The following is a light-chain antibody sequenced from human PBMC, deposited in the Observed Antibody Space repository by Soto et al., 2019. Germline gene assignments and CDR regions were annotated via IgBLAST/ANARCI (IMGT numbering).Light chain of an antibody. CDR3: QQRSNWPPVT. Sequence: EILLSQSPGVLSLSPGQRATLTCRASQSVKTSLAWYQQKPGQPPRLLIYDASNRATGIPARFSGSGSGTDFSLTISGLEPEDVVVYFCQQRSNWPPVTFGGGTKVQI. CDR1: QSVKTS. CDR2: DAS. V-gene: IGKV3-11*01. J-gene: IGKJ4*01.